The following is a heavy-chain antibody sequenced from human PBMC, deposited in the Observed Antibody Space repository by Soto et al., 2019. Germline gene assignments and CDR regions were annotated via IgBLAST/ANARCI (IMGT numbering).Heavy chain of an antibody. Sequence: EVQLLESGGGLVQPGGSLRLSCAASGFAFSSYAMSWVRQAPGKGLEWVSSISGSTSGTYYADAVKGRFTISRDDSNNTLYLQMNSLRAEDTAVYYCAKDRVFLDPFDYWGQGALVTVSS. D-gene: IGHD6-13*01. CDR2: ISGSTSGT. V-gene: IGHV3-23*01. J-gene: IGHJ4*02. CDR3: AKDRVFLDPFDY. CDR1: GFAFSSYA.